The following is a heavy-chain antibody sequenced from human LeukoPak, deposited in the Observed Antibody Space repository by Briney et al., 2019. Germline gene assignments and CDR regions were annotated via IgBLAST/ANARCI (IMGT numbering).Heavy chain of an antibody. V-gene: IGHV1-46*01. Sequence: GASVKVSCKASGYTFSGYYMHWVRQAPGQGLEWMGIINPSGGSTNYAQKFQGRVTMTRDTSTSTVYMELSSLRSEDTAVYYCARDNHGSGWYRSGVYFDYWGQGTLVTVSS. CDR2: INPSGGST. CDR1: GYTFSGYY. J-gene: IGHJ4*02. CDR3: ARDNHGSGWYRSGVYFDY. D-gene: IGHD6-19*01.